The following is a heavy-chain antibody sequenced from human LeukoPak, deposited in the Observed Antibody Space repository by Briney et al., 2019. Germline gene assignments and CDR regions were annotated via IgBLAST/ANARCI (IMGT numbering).Heavy chain of an antibody. V-gene: IGHV3-23*01. CDR1: GFTFSSYA. D-gene: IGHD1-26*01. J-gene: IGHJ3*02. CDR3: AKVESWELLGDAFDI. Sequence: GGSLRLSCAASGFTFSSYAMSWVRQAPGKGREWVSAIIGSGGSTYYADSVKGRFTISRDNSKNTLYLQMNSLRAEDTAVYYCAKVESWELLGDAFDIWGQGTMGTVS. CDR2: IIGSGGST.